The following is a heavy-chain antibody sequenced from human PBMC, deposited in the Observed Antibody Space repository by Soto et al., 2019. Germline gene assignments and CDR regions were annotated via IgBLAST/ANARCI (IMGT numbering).Heavy chain of an antibody. V-gene: IGHV3-7*01. CDR3: GRDLRASIAARGGYDY. Sequence: GGSLRLSCAASGFTFSSYWMSWVRQAPGKGLEWVANIKQDGSEKYYVDSVKGRFTISRYNAKNSLYLQMNSLRAEDTAVYYCGRDLRASIAARGGYDYWGQGTLVTVSS. J-gene: IGHJ4*02. D-gene: IGHD6-6*01. CDR1: GFTFSSYW. CDR2: IKQDGSEK.